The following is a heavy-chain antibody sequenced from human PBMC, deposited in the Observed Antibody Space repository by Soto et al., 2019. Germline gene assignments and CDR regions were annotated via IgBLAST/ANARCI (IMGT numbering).Heavy chain of an antibody. CDR3: ARSDIVVVPAAIRGGGWFDP. D-gene: IGHD2-2*01. V-gene: IGHV1-69*06. CDR2: IIPIFGTA. CDR1: GGTFSSYA. J-gene: IGHJ5*02. Sequence: QVQLVQSGAEVKKPGSSVKVSCKASGGTFSSYAISWVRQAPGQGLEWMGGIIPIFGTANYAQKFQGRVMITADKSTSTAYMELSSLRSEDTAVYYCARSDIVVVPAAIRGGGWFDPWGQGTLVTVSS.